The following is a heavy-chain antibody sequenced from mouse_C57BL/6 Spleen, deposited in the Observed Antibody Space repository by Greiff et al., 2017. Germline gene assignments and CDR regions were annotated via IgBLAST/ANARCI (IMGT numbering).Heavy chain of an antibody. D-gene: IGHD1-1*01. V-gene: IGHV14-2*01. CDR1: GFNIKDYY. J-gene: IGHJ2*01. CDR3: ASLTTVSYFDY. Sequence: VQLKESGAELVKPGASVTLSCTASGFNIKDYYMHWVKQRTEQGLEWIGRIDPEDGETKYAPQFQGKATITADTSSNTAYLQLSSLTSEDTAVYYCASLTTVSYFDYWGQGTTLTVSS. CDR2: IDPEDGET.